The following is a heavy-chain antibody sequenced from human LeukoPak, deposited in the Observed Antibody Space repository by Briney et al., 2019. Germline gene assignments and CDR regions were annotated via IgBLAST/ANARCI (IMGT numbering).Heavy chain of an antibody. V-gene: IGHV3-7*05. J-gene: IGHJ4*02. CDR1: GFTFRSYW. CDR3: ARDLDYGSGSFSN. Sequence: GGSLRLSCAASGFTFRSYWMNWVRQAPGKGLEWVANIKQDGSERYYVDSVKGRFTISRDNAKNSMYLQMNSLRAEDTAVYYCARDLDYGSGSFSNWGQGAIVTVSS. CDR2: IKQDGSER. D-gene: IGHD3-10*01.